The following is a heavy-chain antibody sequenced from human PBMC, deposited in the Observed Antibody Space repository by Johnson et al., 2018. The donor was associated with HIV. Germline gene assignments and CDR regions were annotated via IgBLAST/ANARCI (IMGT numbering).Heavy chain of an antibody. CDR2: IRYDGSDK. CDR1: GFTFSSYG. Sequence: QVQLVESGGGVVQPGGSLRLSCAASGFTFSSYGMHWVRQAPGKGLEWVAFIRYDGSDKSYADSVEGRFTISRDNSKNTLYLQMNSLRAEDTAVYYCARGGSSTSLDAFDIWGQGTMVTVSS. V-gene: IGHV3-30*02. D-gene: IGHD2-2*01. J-gene: IGHJ3*02. CDR3: ARGGSSTSLDAFDI.